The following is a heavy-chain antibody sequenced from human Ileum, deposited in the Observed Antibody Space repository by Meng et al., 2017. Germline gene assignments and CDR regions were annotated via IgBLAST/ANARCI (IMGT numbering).Heavy chain of an antibody. D-gene: IGHD3-22*01. Sequence: GSLRLSCIVSGGSISTSSYYWGWFRQPPGKGLEWIGSIYYTGSTYYNPSLKSRVTISLDTSKIRFSLNLSSVTTADTAVYYCARDLINMIQTADAFDIWGQGT. J-gene: IGHJ3*02. CDR2: IYYTGST. CDR3: ARDLINMIQTADAFDI. V-gene: IGHV4-39*07. CDR1: GGSISTSSYY.